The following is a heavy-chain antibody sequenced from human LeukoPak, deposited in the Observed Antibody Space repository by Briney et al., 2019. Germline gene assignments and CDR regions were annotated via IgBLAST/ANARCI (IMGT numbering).Heavy chain of an antibody. V-gene: IGHV1-2*02. CDR2: INPNSGGT. Sequence: ASVKVSCKASGYTFTSYGISWVRQAPGQGLEWMGWINPNSGGTNYAQKFQGRVTMTRDTSISTAYMELSRLRSDDTAVYYCAVTYGSGSYYHNLGYYYMDVWGKGTTVTISS. CDR1: GYTFTSYG. CDR3: AVTYGSGSYYHNLGYYYMDV. J-gene: IGHJ6*03. D-gene: IGHD3-10*01.